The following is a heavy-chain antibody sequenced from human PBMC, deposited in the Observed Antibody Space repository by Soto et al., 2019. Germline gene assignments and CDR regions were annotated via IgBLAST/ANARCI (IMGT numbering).Heavy chain of an antibody. V-gene: IGHV2-5*01. CDR3: AHEDIVGHYMDV. Sequence: QITLKESGPTLVKPTQTLTLTCTFSGFSLSTSGVGVGWIRQPPGKALEWLALFYWYDDKRYSPSLKRRLAITKDTSKNQVVLTMTHMDPVDTATYYSAHEDIVGHYMDVWGKGTTVTVSS. D-gene: IGHD2-15*01. CDR2: FYWYDDK. CDR1: GFSLSTSGVG. J-gene: IGHJ6*03.